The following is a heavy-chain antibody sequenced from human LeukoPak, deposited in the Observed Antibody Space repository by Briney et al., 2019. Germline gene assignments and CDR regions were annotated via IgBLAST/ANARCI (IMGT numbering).Heavy chain of an antibody. D-gene: IGHD3-9*01. J-gene: IGHJ6*03. CDR2: IYYSGRT. V-gene: IGHV4-39*07. CDR1: GGTISNSNSAY. CDR3: ARNARGYYDILTGLGNPYMDV. Sequence: SETLSLTCTVSGGTISNSNSAYWGWIRQPPGKGLEWIGSIYYSGRTSYNPSLNSRVTISVDTSMNQFSLRLSSVTAADTAVYYCARNARGYYDILTGLGNPYMDVWGKGTTVTISS.